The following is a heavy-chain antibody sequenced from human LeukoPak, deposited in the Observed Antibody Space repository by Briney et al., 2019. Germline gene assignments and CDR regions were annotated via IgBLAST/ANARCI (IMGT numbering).Heavy chain of an antibody. CDR2: IHYSGST. D-gene: IGHD1-26*01. CDR1: GSMYNYY. V-gene: IGHV4-59*08. CDR3: ARHISSGGTYAHFDY. J-gene: IGHJ4*02. Sequence: PSETLSLTCTVSGSMYNYYWSWIRQPPGKGLEWIGYIHYSGSTNYNPSLKSRVTMSLDTSKNQVSLKLNSVTAADTAVYYCARHISSGGTYAHFDYWGQGTLVTVSS.